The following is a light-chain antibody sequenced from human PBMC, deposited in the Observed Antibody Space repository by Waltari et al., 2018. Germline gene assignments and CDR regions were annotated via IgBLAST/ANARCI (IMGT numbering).Light chain of an antibody. Sequence: QSALTQPASVSGSPGQSITISCTGTSSDVGGYNYVSWYQQLPGKAPKIMIFDVSYRPAVVSSLFSGSKAGNTASLTISGLQAEDEADYYCTSYTSSSTLAFGGGTKLTVL. CDR1: SSDVGGYNY. J-gene: IGLJ2*01. CDR2: DVS. V-gene: IGLV2-14*03. CDR3: TSYTSSSTLA.